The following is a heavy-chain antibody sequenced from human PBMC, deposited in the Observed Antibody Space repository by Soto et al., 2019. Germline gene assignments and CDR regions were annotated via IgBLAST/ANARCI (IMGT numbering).Heavy chain of an antibody. Sequence: EVQLVESGGVVVQPGGSLRLSSAASGFTFDDYTMHWVRQAPGKGLEWVSLISWDGGSTYYADSVKGRFTISRDNSKNSLYLQMNSLRTEDTALYYCAKGGGYSPVYYYYGMDVWGQGTTVTVSS. CDR1: GFTFDDYT. V-gene: IGHV3-43*01. J-gene: IGHJ6*02. CDR3: AKGGGYSPVYYYYGMDV. D-gene: IGHD3-22*01. CDR2: ISWDGGST.